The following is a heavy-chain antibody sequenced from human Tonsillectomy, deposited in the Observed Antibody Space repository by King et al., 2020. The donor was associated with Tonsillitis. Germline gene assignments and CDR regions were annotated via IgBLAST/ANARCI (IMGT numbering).Heavy chain of an antibody. J-gene: IGHJ4*02. CDR1: GYTFTGYY. CDR2: INPNSGGT. V-gene: IGHV1-2*02. CDR3: AIIGSWWERLAYFDY. D-gene: IGHD1-26*01. Sequence: QLVQSGAEVKKPGASVKVSCKASGYTFTGYYMHWVRQAPGQGLEWMGWINPNSGGTDYAQRLQGRVTMTRDTSSSTAYMELNRLTSDDTAVYYCAIIGSWWERLAYFDYWGQGSLVTVSS.